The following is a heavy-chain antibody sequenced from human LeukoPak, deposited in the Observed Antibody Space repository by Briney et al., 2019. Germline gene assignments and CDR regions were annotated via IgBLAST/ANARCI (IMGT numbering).Heavy chain of an antibody. Sequence: SVKVSCKASGGTFSSYAISWVRQAPGQGLEWMGGIIPIFGTANYAQKFQGRVTITADESTSTAYMGLSSLRSEDTAVYYCARVLDYGDYVEGAFDIRGQGTMVTVSS. CDR1: GGTFSSYA. V-gene: IGHV1-69*01. J-gene: IGHJ3*02. D-gene: IGHD4-17*01. CDR2: IIPIFGTA. CDR3: ARVLDYGDYVEGAFDI.